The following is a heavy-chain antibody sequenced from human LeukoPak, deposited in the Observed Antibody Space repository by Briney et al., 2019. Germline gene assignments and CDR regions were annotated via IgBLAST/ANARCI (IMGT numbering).Heavy chain of an antibody. Sequence: SETLSLTCTVSDGSIRSSTDYWGWIRQSPGRGLEWIGSLYFRGITYYNPSLKSRVTISVDTSKNQFSLKLSSVTAADTAMYYCARDREYYYYMDVWGKGTTVTVSS. J-gene: IGHJ6*03. V-gene: IGHV4-39*07. CDR1: DGSIRSSTDY. D-gene: IGHD1-26*01. CDR3: ARDREYYYYMDV. CDR2: LYFRGIT.